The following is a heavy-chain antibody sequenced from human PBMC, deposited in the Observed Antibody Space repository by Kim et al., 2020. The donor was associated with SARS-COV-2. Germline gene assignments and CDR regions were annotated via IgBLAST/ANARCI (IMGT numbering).Heavy chain of an antibody. Sequence: GGSLRLSCAASGFTFSSYAMHWVRQAPGKGLEWVAVISYDGSNKYYADSVKGRFTISRDNSKNTLYLQMNSLRAEDTAVYYCARSEIRGGSHAFDIWGQG. CDR2: ISYDGSNK. J-gene: IGHJ3*02. CDR1: GFTFSSYA. CDR3: ARSEIRGGSHAFDI. D-gene: IGHD3-10*01. V-gene: IGHV3-30*04.